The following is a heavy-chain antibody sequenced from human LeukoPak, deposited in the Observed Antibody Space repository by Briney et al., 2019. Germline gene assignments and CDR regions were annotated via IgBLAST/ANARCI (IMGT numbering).Heavy chain of an antibody. D-gene: IGHD3-3*01. CDR3: ARVGSGLRFLEWLTFFDY. CDR1: GYTFISYG. J-gene: IGHJ4*02. Sequence: ASVKVSCKASGYTFISYGISWVRQAPGQGLEWMGWISAYNGNTNYAQKLQGRVTMTTDTSTSTAYMELRSLRSDDTAVYYCARVGSGLRFLEWLTFFDYWGQGTLVTVSS. V-gene: IGHV1-18*01. CDR2: ISAYNGNT.